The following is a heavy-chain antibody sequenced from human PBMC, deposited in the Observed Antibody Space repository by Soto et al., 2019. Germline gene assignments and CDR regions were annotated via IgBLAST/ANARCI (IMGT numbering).Heavy chain of an antibody. V-gene: IGHV3-23*01. CDR3: DSSGYTRCFDY. D-gene: IGHD3-22*01. CDR1: GFIFSNYA. J-gene: IGHJ4*02. CDR2: IYAAGSSK. Sequence: PGGSLRLSCAASGFIFSNYAMFWFRQAPGKGLEWVSTIYAAGSSKYYAGSVKGRFTISRDNSRDTLFLQMDSLRAEDTAIYFSDSSGYTRCFDYWGQGTLVTVSS.